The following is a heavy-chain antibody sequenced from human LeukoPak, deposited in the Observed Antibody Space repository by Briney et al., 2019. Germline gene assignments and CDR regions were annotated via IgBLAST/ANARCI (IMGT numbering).Heavy chain of an antibody. Sequence: ASLKVSCKASGYTFTVYYMHWVRQAPGQRLEWMGWINPNTGGTNYAQKFQGRVTMTRDTSISTAYMELSRLRSDDTAVYYCARDRLNRYCSGGSWYNWFDPWGQGTLVTVSS. CDR2: INPNTGGT. V-gene: IGHV1-2*02. CDR1: GYTFTVYY. CDR3: ARDRLNRYCSGGSWYNWFDP. J-gene: IGHJ5*02. D-gene: IGHD2-15*01.